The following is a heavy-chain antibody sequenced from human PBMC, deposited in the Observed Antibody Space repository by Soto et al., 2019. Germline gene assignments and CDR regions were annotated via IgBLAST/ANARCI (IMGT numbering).Heavy chain of an antibody. CDR2: AYYSGTT. Sequence: SETLSLTCSVSGGSVSDKTYYWSWIRQPPGKRLEWIGYAYYSGTTNYNPSLKSRVTISVDLSKNRFSLRLSSVTTADTALYYCARTTAVPNTLRSRYFFDYWGQGTLVTVSS. D-gene: IGHD4-17*01. CDR1: GGSVSDKTYY. V-gene: IGHV4-61*01. J-gene: IGHJ4*02. CDR3: ARTTAVPNTLRSRYFFDY.